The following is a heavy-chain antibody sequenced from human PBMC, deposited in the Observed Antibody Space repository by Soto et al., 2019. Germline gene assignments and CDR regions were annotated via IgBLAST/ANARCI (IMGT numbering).Heavy chain of an antibody. D-gene: IGHD3-10*01. CDR2: IWSDGNNK. CDR3: ARDPPFGELLGMHGMDV. J-gene: IGHJ6*02. V-gene: IGHV3-30*19. Sequence: GGSLRLSCAASGFMFSNHGMHWVRQAPGKGLEWVAVIWSDGNNKYYADSVKGRFTISRDNSKNTLYLQMNSLRAEDTAVYYCARDPPFGELLGMHGMDVWGQGTTVTVSS. CDR1: GFMFSNHG.